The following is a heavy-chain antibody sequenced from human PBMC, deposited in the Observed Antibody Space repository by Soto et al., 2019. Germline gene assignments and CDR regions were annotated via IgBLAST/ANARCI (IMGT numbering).Heavy chain of an antibody. CDR2: NPSGGST. CDR3: ARDEYYDFWSGYSYGMDV. V-gene: IGHV1-46*01. Sequence: NPSGGSTSYAQKFQGRVTMTRDTSTSTVYMELSSLRSEDTAVYYCARDEYYDFWSGYSYGMDVWGQGTTVTVSS. J-gene: IGHJ6*02. D-gene: IGHD3-3*01.